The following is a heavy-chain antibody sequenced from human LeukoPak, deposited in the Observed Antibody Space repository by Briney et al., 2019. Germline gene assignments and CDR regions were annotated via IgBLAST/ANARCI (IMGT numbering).Heavy chain of an antibody. D-gene: IGHD3-22*01. Sequence: KASETLSLTCFACGESIASMQHETGCIRQPPGKGLEWIGSIYYSGSTYYNPSLKSRVTMSVDTSKNQFSLKLSPVTAADTAVYYGSRQGYCDVISGEGYFFEYWGQGTLVTVSS. CDR2: IYYSGST. J-gene: IGHJ4*02. V-gene: IGHV4-39*01. CDR1: GESIASMQHE. CDR3: SRQGYCDVISGEGYFFEY.